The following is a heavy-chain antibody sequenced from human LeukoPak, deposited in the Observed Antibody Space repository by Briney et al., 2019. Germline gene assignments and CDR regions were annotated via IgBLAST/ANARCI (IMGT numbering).Heavy chain of an antibody. CDR2: ISSYNGNT. J-gene: IGHJ4*02. CDR1: GYTFTSYG. V-gene: IGHV1-18*01. D-gene: IGHD5-24*01. Sequence: ASVKFSCKASGYTFTSYGISWVRQAPGQGLESIGWISSYNGNTNYAQKFQGRVTMTTDTLTSTAYMELRSLRSDDTAVYYCARSMLDGYNFYFDYWGQGTLVTVSS. CDR3: ARSMLDGYNFYFDY.